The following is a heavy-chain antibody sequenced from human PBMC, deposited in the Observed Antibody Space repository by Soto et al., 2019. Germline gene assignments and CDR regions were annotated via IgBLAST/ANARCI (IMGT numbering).Heavy chain of an antibody. CDR2: ILPMFDRP. CDR1: GGTFNTYA. D-gene: IGHD3-16*02. Sequence: QVQLVQSETEVKKPGSAVRVSCKASGGTFNTYAMNWVRQAPGQGLEWMGGILPMFDRPRYAQTFQGRVTITVDEPTTTAYMELSSLRSDGTAVYYCTRSIGSGGVIGGFDYWGQGTLVTVSS. CDR3: TRSIGSGGVIGGFDY. V-gene: IGHV1-69*01. J-gene: IGHJ4*02.